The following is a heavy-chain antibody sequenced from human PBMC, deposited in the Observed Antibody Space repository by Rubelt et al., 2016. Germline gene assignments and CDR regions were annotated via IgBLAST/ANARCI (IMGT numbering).Heavy chain of an antibody. Sequence: GYTFTSYAIHWVRQAPGQRLEWMGWINAGNGNTKYSQKLQGRVTITRDTSASTAYMELSSLRSEDTAVYYGARVPSFTSRGDSWGQGTLVTVSS. D-gene: IGHD2-2*01. CDR2: INAGNGNT. CDR1: GYTFTSYA. J-gene: IGHJ4*02. V-gene: IGHV1-3*01. CDR3: ARVPSFTSRGDS.